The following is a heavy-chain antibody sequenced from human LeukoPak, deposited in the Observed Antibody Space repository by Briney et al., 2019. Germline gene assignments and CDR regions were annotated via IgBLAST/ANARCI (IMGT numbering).Heavy chain of an antibody. CDR2: ISGSGGNT. CDR3: ARLRTGYFDY. D-gene: IGHD3/OR15-3a*01. CDR1: GFTFNNYA. V-gene: IGHV3-23*01. Sequence: GGSLRLSCAASGFTFNNYAMNWVRQAPGKGLEWVSSISGSGGNTYYADSVKGRFTISRDNSKNTLYLQMNSLRAEDTAVYYCARLRTGYFDYWGQGTLVTVSS. J-gene: IGHJ4*02.